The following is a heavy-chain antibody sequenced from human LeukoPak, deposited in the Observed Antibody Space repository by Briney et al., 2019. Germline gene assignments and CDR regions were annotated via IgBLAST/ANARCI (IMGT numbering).Heavy chain of an antibody. CDR2: IYYSGST. Sequence: SETLSLTCTVSGGSISSYYWSWIRQPPGKGLEWLGYIYYSGSTNYNPSLKSPVTISVDPSKNQFSLKLSSVTAADTAVYYCARDSPRSGWYNYWGQGTLVTVSS. J-gene: IGHJ4*02. D-gene: IGHD6-19*01. CDR3: ARDSPRSGWYNY. CDR1: GGSISSYY. V-gene: IGHV4-59*01.